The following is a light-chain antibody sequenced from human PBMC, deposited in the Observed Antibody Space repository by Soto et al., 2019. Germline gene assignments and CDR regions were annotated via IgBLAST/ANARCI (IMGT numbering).Light chain of an antibody. V-gene: IGKV3-11*01. Sequence: EVVMTQSPATLSVSPGERATLSCSASQSVGSNLAWYQQKPGQAPRLVIYGAFNSATGIPARFSGSGSGTDFTLTISSLEPEDFAVYYCQQRSNWPPITFGQGTRLEI. J-gene: IGKJ5*01. CDR2: GAF. CDR1: QSVGSN. CDR3: QQRSNWPPIT.